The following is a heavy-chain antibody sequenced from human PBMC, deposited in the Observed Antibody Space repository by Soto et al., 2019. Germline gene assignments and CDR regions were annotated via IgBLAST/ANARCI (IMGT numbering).Heavy chain of an antibody. CDR3: ATTNGAYSYDSVS. J-gene: IGHJ5*02. V-gene: IGHV4-30-4*01. CDR1: GDSINNYDHF. D-gene: IGHD3-22*01. Sequence: SETLSLTCTVSGDSINNYDHFWTWIRQKPGEGLEWIGYIYYSGATYYSPSLKTRVSMSLHKSQNYFSLQLTSVTAADSAVYYCATTNGAYSYDSVSWGQGTLVTVSS. CDR2: IYYSGAT.